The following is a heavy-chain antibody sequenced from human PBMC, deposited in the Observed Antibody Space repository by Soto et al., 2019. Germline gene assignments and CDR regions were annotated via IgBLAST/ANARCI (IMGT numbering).Heavy chain of an antibody. V-gene: IGHV1-69*01. CDR2: IIPIFGTA. Sequence: QVQLVQSGAEVKKPGSSVKVSCKASGGTFSSYAISWVRQAPGQGLEWMGGIIPIFGTANYAQKFQGRVTITADESTSTAYMELSSLRSEDTAVYYCARGVDIAATIWRGDAFDIWGQGTMVTVSS. J-gene: IGHJ3*02. CDR3: ARGVDIAATIWRGDAFDI. D-gene: IGHD5-12*01. CDR1: GGTFSSYA.